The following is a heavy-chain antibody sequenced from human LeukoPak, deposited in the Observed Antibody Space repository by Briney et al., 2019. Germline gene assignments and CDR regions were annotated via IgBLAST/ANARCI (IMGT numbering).Heavy chain of an antibody. Sequence: GESLKISCYDSGYNFANFWIGWVRQMPGKGLEWMGIIHSTDSQTLYSPSFQGQVTISVDRSINTAYLQWSSLKASDTAMYYCARRAHSGSGSSDYWGQGTLVTVSS. D-gene: IGHD3-10*01. CDR3: ARRAHSGSGSSDY. CDR2: IHSTDSQT. J-gene: IGHJ4*02. CDR1: GYNFANFW. V-gene: IGHV5-51*01.